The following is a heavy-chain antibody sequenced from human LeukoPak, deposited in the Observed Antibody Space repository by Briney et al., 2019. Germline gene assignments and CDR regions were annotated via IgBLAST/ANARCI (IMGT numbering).Heavy chain of an antibody. D-gene: IGHD4-17*01. J-gene: IGHJ4*02. CDR2: IYNSGST. V-gene: IGHV4-39*01. Sequence: SEALSLTRIVSRGSLSSCIYYSGCLRHPPGEGGEWHGWIYNSGSTYYNPSPKSRVTISVDTSKNQFSLKLSSGTAADTAVYYCARHGTTVTTGPPFDDWGQGTLVTVSS. CDR3: ARHGTTVTTGPPFDD. CDR1: RGSLSSCIYY.